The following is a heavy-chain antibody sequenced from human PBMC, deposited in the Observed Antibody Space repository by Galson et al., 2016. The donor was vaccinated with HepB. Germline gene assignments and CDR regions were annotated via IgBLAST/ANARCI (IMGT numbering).Heavy chain of an antibody. Sequence: SETLSLTCTVSGGSISSYYWSWIRQPPGKGLEWIGYIFYNGSPNYFPSLKSRVTISLDASKNQFSLKLISVTAADTAVYYLARITPLLHYAMDVWGQGTTVTVSS. V-gene: IGHV4-59*01. CDR2: IFYNGSP. CDR3: ARITPLLHYAMDV. D-gene: IGHD1-14*01. CDR1: GGSISSYY. J-gene: IGHJ6*02.